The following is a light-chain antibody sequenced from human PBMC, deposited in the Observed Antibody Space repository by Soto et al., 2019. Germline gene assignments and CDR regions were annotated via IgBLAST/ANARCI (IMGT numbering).Light chain of an antibody. V-gene: IGKV3-20*01. CDR3: QQYGGFPIT. CDR2: ATS. CDR1: HFLSSDH. J-gene: IGKJ5*01. Sequence: EIVLTQSPGTLSLSPVERATLSFRASHFLSSDHLAWYQQTPGQAPRLLIYATSTRATGIPDRFGGSGSGTDFTLTISRLEPEDFAVYYCQQYGGFPITFGQGTRLEIK.